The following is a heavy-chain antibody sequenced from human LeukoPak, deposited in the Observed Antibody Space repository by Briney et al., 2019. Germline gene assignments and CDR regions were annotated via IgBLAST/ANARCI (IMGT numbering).Heavy chain of an antibody. J-gene: IGHJ4*02. CDR2: ISSSSSTI. CDR3: ARLVTLLDFDY. Sequence: GGSLRLSCAASGFTFSSYSMNWVRQAPGKGLEWVSYISSSSSTIYYADSVKGRFTISRDNAKNSLYLQMNSLGAEDTAVYYCARLVTLLDFDYWGQGTLVTVSS. D-gene: IGHD4-23*01. V-gene: IGHV3-48*01. CDR1: GFTFSSYS.